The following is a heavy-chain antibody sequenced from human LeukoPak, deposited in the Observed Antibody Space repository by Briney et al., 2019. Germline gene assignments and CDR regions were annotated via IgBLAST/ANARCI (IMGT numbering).Heavy chain of an antibody. V-gene: IGHV4-4*07. CDR2: IYTSGST. CDR1: GGSISSYY. D-gene: IGHD2-2*01. Sequence: SETLSLTCTVSGGSISSYYWSWIRQPAGKGLEGIGRIYTSGSTNYNPSLKSRVTMSVDTSKNQFSLKLSSVTAADTAVYFCARDELYCSSTSCYEVFYPWGQGTLVTVSS. CDR3: ARDELYCSSTSCYEVFYP. J-gene: IGHJ5*02.